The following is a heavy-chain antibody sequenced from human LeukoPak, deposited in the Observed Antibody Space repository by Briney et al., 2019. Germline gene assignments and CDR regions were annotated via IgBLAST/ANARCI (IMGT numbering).Heavy chain of an antibody. V-gene: IGHV3-23*01. D-gene: IGHD4-17*01. CDR1: GFTFSSYA. Sequence: GGSLRLSCAASGFTFSSYAMSWVRQAPGKGLEWVSAISGSGGSTYYADSVKGRFTISRDNSKNTLYLQMDSLRAEDTAVYYCAKAPSPDYGDSGFDYWGQGTLVTVSS. CDR3: AKAPSPDYGDSGFDY. CDR2: ISGSGGST. J-gene: IGHJ4*02.